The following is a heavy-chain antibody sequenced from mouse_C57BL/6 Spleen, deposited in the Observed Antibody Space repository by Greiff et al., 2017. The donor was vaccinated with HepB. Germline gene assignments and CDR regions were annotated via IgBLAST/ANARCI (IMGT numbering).Heavy chain of an antibody. V-gene: IGHV3-1*01. D-gene: IGHD1-1*01. CDR2: ISYSGST. CDR1: GYSITSGYD. CDR3: AREGLLRYFDY. J-gene: IGHJ2*01. Sequence: EVQLQQSGPGMVKPSQSLSLTCTVTGYSITSGYDWHWIRHFPGNKLEWMGYISYSGSTNYNPSLKSRISITHDTSKNHFFLKLNSVTTEDTATYYCAREGLLRYFDYWGQGTTLTVSS.